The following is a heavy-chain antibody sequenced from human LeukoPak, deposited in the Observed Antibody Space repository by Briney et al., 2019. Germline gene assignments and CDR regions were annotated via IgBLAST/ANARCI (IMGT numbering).Heavy chain of an antibody. Sequence: GGSLRLSCAASGFTFSSYWMTWVRQAPGKGLEWVANIKQDGSEKYYVDSVKGRFTISRDNAKNSLFLQMNSLRAEDTAVYYCARIYCSSGSCFEYFQHWGQGTLVTVSS. J-gene: IGHJ1*01. CDR3: ARIYCSSGSCFEYFQH. V-gene: IGHV3-7*01. D-gene: IGHD2-15*01. CDR2: IKQDGSEK. CDR1: GFTFSSYW.